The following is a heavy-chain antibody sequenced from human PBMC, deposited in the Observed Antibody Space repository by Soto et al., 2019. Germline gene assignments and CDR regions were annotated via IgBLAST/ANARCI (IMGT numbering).Heavy chain of an antibody. J-gene: IGHJ6*02. V-gene: IGHV4-34*01. CDR3: GSSSSWYGMDV. D-gene: IGHD6-13*01. CDR2: INHSGST. CDR1: GGSFSGYY. Sequence: SETLSLTCAVYGGSFSGYYWSWIRQPPGKGLEWIGEINHSGSTNYNPSLKSRVTISVDTSKNQFSLKLSSVTAADTAVYYCGSSSSWYGMDVWGQGTSVPVSS.